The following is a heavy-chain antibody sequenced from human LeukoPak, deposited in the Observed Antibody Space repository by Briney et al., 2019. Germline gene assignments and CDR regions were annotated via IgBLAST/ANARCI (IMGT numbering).Heavy chain of an antibody. V-gene: IGHV3-23*01. CDR2: ISGSGGST. CDR3: AKAPGSDGSGSYSDY. J-gene: IGHJ4*02. D-gene: IGHD3-10*01. CDR1: GFTFSSYA. Sequence: GGSLRLSCAASGFTFSSYAMSWVRQAPGKGLEWVSAISGSGGSTYYADSVKGRFTISRDNSKNTLYLQMNSLRAEDTAVYYCAKAPGSDGSGSYSDYWGQGTLVTVSS.